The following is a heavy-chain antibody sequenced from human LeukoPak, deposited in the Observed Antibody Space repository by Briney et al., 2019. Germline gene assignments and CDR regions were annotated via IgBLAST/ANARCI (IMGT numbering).Heavy chain of an antibody. CDR1: GGTFSSYA. J-gene: IGHJ4*02. D-gene: IGHD6-13*01. CDR2: IIPILGIA. CDR3: ARGERYSSSFDY. V-gene: IGHV1-69*04. Sequence: ASVKVSCKASGGTFSSYAISWVRPAPGQGLEWMGRIIPILGIANYAQKFQGRVTITADKSTSTAYMELSSLRSEDTAVYYCARGERYSSSFDYWGQGTLVTVSS.